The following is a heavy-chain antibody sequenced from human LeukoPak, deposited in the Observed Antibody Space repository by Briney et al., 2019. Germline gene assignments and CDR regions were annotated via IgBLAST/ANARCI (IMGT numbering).Heavy chain of an antibody. V-gene: IGHV3-33*08. D-gene: IGHD3-9*01. Sequence: GGSLRLSCAASGFTFSSYGMHWVRQAPGKGLEWVAVIWYDGSNKYYADSVKGRFTISRDNSKNTLYLQMNSLRAEDTAVYYCARESLDYDILTGYSFDPWGQGTLVTVSS. J-gene: IGHJ5*02. CDR2: IWYDGSNK. CDR3: ARESLDYDILTGYSFDP. CDR1: GFTFSSYG.